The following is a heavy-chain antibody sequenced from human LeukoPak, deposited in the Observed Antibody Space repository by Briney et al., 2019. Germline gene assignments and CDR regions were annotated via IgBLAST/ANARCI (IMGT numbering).Heavy chain of an antibody. J-gene: IGHJ5*02. Sequence: SETLSLTCTVSGDSVTSGTFYWAWLRQHPGKGLEWIATVYYTGSTYYNPSLKSRVTISIDTSKNQFSLKLRSVVAPDTAVYYCARHSGSGSLSRPFDPWGQGTLVTVSS. CDR2: VYYTGST. CDR1: GDSVTSGTFY. D-gene: IGHD3-10*01. V-gene: IGHV4-39*01. CDR3: ARHSGSGSLSRPFDP.